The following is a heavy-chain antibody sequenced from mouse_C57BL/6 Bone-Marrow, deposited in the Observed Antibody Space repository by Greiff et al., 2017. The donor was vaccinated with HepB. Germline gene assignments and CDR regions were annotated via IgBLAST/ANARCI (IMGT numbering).Heavy chain of an antibody. V-gene: IGHV6-3*01. CDR3: TTIRSAWFAY. D-gene: IGHD1-1*01. CDR2: IRLKSDNYAT. Sequence: DVMLVESGGGLVQPGGSMKLSCVASGFTFSNYWMNWVRQSPEKGLEWVAQIRLKSDNYATHYAESVKGRFTISRDDSKSSVYLQMNNLRAEDTGIYYCTTIRSAWFAYWGQGTLVTVSA. J-gene: IGHJ3*01. CDR1: GFTFSNYW.